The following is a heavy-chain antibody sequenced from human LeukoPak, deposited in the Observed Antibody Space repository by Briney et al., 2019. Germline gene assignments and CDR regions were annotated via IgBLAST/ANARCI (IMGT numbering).Heavy chain of an antibody. CDR2: ISWNSGSI. CDR1: GFTFVDYA. CDR3: AKDQGIAAAGSFDY. V-gene: IGHV3-9*03. D-gene: IGHD6-13*01. J-gene: IGHJ4*02. Sequence: GGSLRLSCAASGFTFVDYAMHWVRQAPGKGLEWVPGISWNSGSIGYADSVKGRFTISRDNAKNSLYLQMNSLRAEDMALYYCAKDQGIAAAGSFDYWGQGTLVTVSS.